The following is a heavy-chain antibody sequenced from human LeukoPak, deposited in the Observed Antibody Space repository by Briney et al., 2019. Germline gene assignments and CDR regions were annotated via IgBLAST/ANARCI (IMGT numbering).Heavy chain of an antibody. D-gene: IGHD6-6*01. J-gene: IGHJ6*03. V-gene: IGHV1-69*13. CDR1: GGTFSSYA. Sequence: VASVEVSCKASGGTFSSYAISWVRQAPGQGLEWMGGIIPIFGTANYAQKFQGRVTITADESTSTAYMELSSLRSEDTAVYYCARVWQLDPSSSSSYYYYYMDVWGKGTTVTVSS. CDR2: IIPIFGTA. CDR3: ARVWQLDPSSSSSYYYYYMDV.